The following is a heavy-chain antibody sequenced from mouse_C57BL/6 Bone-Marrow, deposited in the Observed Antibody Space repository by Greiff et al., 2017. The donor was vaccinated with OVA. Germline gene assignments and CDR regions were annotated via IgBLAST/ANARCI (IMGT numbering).Heavy chain of an antibody. J-gene: IGHJ4*01. CDR1: GYTFTSYG. V-gene: IGHV1-81*01. D-gene: IGHD4-1*01. CDR2: IYPRSGNT. CDR3: ARGGGTGAMDY. Sequence: VQLQESGAELARPGASVKLSCKASGYTFTSYGISWVKQRTGQGLEWIGEIYPRSGNTYYNEKFKGKATLTADKSSSTAYMELRSLTSEDSAVYFCARGGGTGAMDYWGQGTSVTVSS.